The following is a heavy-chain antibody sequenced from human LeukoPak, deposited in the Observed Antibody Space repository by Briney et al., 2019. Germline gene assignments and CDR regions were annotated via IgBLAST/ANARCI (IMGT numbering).Heavy chain of an antibody. D-gene: IGHD3-9*01. CDR3: AKWGDYDVLTGYYVPDY. J-gene: IGHJ4*02. V-gene: IGHV3-23*01. Sequence: GLKGNSVAMSWVRKTKRKRLEWVSAILGSGGSTYYADSVKGRFTVSRDNSKSTLYLQMNSLRAEDTALYYCAKWGDYDVLTGYYVPDYWGQGTLVTVSS. CDR1: GLKGNSVA. CDR2: ILGSGGST.